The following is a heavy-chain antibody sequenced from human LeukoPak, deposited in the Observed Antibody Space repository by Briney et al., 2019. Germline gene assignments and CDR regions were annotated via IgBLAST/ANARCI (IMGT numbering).Heavy chain of an antibody. D-gene: IGHD5-24*01. V-gene: IGHV3-7*03. J-gene: IGHJ4*02. CDR1: GFTFGDDG. CDR3: AKEGRSLQTY. CDR2: IKEDGTET. Sequence: GGSLRLSCTASGFTFGDDGMSWVRLAPGKGLEWVANIKEDGTETYYVDSVKGRFTISRDNAKNSLYLQMNSLRVEDTAVYYCAKEGRSLQTYWGQGTLVTVSS.